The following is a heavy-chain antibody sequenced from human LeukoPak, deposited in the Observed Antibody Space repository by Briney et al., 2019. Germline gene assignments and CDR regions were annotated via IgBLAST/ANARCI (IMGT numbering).Heavy chain of an antibody. CDR2: INPSGGST. V-gene: IGHV1-46*01. Sequence: ASVTVSCKASGYTFTSYYMHWVRQAPGQGLEWMGIINPSGGSTSYAQKFQGRVTMTRDTSTSTVYMELSSLRSEDTAVYYCARDLVLTTLSYYYYYGMDVWGQGTTVTVSS. CDR3: ARDLVLTTLSYYYYYGMDV. D-gene: IGHD4/OR15-4a*01. J-gene: IGHJ6*01. CDR1: GYTFTSYY.